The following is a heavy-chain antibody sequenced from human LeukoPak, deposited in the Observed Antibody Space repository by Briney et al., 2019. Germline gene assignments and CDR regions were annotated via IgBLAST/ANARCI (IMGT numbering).Heavy chain of an antibody. Sequence: GGSLRLSCAASGFTFSSYAMHWVRQAPGKGLEWVAVISYDGSNKYYADSVKGRFTISRDNSKNTLYPQMNSLRAEDTAVYYCASDLYSYGYGLFDYWGQGTLVTVSS. V-gene: IGHV3-30*04. CDR2: ISYDGSNK. D-gene: IGHD5-18*01. J-gene: IGHJ4*02. CDR1: GFTFSSYA. CDR3: ASDLYSYGYGLFDY.